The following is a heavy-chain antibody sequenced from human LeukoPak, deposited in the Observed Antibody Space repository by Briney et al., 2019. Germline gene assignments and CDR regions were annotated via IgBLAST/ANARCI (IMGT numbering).Heavy chain of an antibody. Sequence: ASVKVSCKASGYTFTSYGISWVRQAPGHGLEWMGGISAYNGNTNYAQKLQGRVTMTTDTSTSTAYMELRSLRSDDTAVYYCARTAEGYCSSTSCYKILDYYYYMDVWGKGTTVTVSS. V-gene: IGHV1-18*01. J-gene: IGHJ6*03. CDR1: GYTFTSYG. CDR3: ARTAEGYCSSTSCYKILDYYYYMDV. CDR2: ISAYNGNT. D-gene: IGHD2-2*02.